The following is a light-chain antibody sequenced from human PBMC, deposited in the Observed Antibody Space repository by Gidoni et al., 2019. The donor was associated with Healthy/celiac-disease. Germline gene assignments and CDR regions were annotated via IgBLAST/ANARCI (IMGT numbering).Light chain of an antibody. CDR3: QQYDNLPSIT. V-gene: IGKV1-33*01. J-gene: IGKJ5*01. CDR2: DAS. CDR1: QDIINY. Sequence: DIHMTQSPSSLSASVGDRVTITCQASQDIINYLNWYQQKPGKAPKLLIYDASNLETGVTSRFSGSGSGTDFTFTISSLQPEDIATYYCQQYDNLPSITFGQGTRLEIK.